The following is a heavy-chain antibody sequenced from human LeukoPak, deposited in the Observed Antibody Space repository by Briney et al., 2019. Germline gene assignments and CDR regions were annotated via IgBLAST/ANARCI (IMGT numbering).Heavy chain of an antibody. CDR3: ARAMRWTSGPVELGWFDR. V-gene: IGHV4-59*01. CDR2: VYFRGTT. Sequence: SETLSLACNFSGDSFSDYYWTWIRRPPGGRLEGIGHVYFRGTTKYNPSLKNPVSISVDTSKNQVYLTLSSVTPADTAVYYCARAMRWTSGPVELGWFDRWGQGTRVIVSS. D-gene: IGHD1-1*01. CDR1: GDSFSDYY. J-gene: IGHJ5*02.